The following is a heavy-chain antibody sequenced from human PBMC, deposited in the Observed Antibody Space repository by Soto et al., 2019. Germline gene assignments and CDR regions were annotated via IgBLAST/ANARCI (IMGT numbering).Heavy chain of an antibody. D-gene: IGHD3-16*01. CDR1: GYTFTRYG. Sequence: QVQLVQSGAEVKNPGASVKVSCKASGYTFTRYGIGWARQAPGQGLEWMGWINTYNGNTSYAQNVQGSVTLTTGTYTSTAYMELRSLRSNDTAIYYCAMVDVYVTPSPQDVWGQGTTVIVSS. V-gene: IGHV1-18*01. CDR3: AMVDVYVTPSPQDV. J-gene: IGHJ6*02. CDR2: INTYNGNT.